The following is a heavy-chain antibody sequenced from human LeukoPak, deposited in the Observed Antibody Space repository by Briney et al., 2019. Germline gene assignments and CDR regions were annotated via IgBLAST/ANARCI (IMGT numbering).Heavy chain of an antibody. D-gene: IGHD6-13*01. CDR2: ISSSSSYI. CDR1: GFTFSSYS. CDR3: ARSGQQQLVRSGAPVDY. Sequence: GGSLRLSCAASGFTFSSYSMNWVRQAPGKGLEWVSSISSSSSYIYYADSVKGRFTISRDNAKNSLYLQMNSLRAEDTAVYYCARSGQQQLVRSGAPVDYWGQGTLVTVPS. J-gene: IGHJ4*02. V-gene: IGHV3-21*01.